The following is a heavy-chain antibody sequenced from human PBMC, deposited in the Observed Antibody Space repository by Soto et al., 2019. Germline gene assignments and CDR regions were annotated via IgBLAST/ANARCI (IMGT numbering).Heavy chain of an antibody. CDR3: ARGGYFDSSNYLAY. D-gene: IGHD3-22*01. J-gene: IGHJ4*02. CDR2: INPGNGDT. Sequence: ASVKVSCKTSGYSFTKYGLHWVRQAPGQRLEWMGWINPGNGDTKYSQKFQGRVTITRDTSATTAYMELSSLRSEDSAVFYCARGGYFDSSNYLAYWGLGTLVTVS. V-gene: IGHV1-3*01. CDR1: GYSFTKYG.